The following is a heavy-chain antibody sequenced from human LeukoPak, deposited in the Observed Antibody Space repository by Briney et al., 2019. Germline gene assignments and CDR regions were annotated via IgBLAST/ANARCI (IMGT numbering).Heavy chain of an antibody. CDR3: ARARRQAPSPLQLPSDY. D-gene: IGHD5-24*01. Sequence: PGGSLRLSCAASGFTFSSYGMHWVRQAPGKGLEWVAVIWYDGSNKYYADSVKGRFTISRDNSKNTLYLQMNSPRAEDTAVYYCARARRQAPSPLQLPSDYWGQGTLVTVSS. CDR1: GFTFSSYG. J-gene: IGHJ4*02. CDR2: IWYDGSNK. V-gene: IGHV3-33*01.